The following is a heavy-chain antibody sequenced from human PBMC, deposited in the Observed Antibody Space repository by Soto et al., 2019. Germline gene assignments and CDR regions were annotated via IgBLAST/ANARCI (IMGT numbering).Heavy chain of an antibody. J-gene: IGHJ5*02. Sequence: PSETLSLTCSVSAGSISSNYWSWIRQPAGKRLEWVGRIYTSGSTNYNPSLKSRVTMSIDTSKNQFSLNLNSVTAADTAVYYCVRESPPGFNWFDPWGQGILVTVS. V-gene: IGHV4-4*07. CDR3: VRESPPGFNWFDP. D-gene: IGHD3-10*01. CDR2: IYTSGST. CDR1: AGSISSNY.